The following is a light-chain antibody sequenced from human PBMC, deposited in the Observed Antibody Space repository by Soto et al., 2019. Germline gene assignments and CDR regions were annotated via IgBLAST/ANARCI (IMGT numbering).Light chain of an antibody. CDR2: LNSGGSH. V-gene: IGLV4-69*01. CDR1: SGHSSYA. J-gene: IGLJ2*01. Sequence: QSVLTQSPSASASLGASVKLTCTLSSGHSSYAIAWHQQQPEKGPRYLMKLNSGGSHNKGDGIPDRFSGSSSGAERYLTISSLQSEDEADYYCQTWDTGIRVVFGGGTKVTVL. CDR3: QTWDTGIRVV.